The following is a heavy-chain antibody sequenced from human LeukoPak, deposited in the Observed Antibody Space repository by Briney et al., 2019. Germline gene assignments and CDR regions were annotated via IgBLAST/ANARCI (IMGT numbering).Heavy chain of an antibody. CDR2: ISSSSSTI. V-gene: IGHV3-48*04. CDR3: AREGDTAQDAFDI. J-gene: IGHJ3*02. Sequence: GGSLRLSCAASGFTFSSYSMNWVRQAPGKGLEWVSYISSSSSTIYYADSVKGRSTISRDNAKNSLYLQMNSLRAEDTAVYYCAREGDTAQDAFDIWGQGTMVTVSS. D-gene: IGHD5-18*01. CDR1: GFTFSSYS.